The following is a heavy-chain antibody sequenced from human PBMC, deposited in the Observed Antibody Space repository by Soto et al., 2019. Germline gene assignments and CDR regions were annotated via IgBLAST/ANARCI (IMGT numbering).Heavy chain of an antibody. V-gene: IGHV3-30*18. CDR2: ISSDGGDK. D-gene: IGHD2-15*01. CDR3: VKGSEVARQELDH. CDR1: GFTFSNFG. J-gene: IGHJ4*02. Sequence: QVQLVESGGGVVQPGRSPRLSCAASGFTFSNFGMHWVRQAPGKGLEWVAAISSDGGDKYYSHSVKDRFTICRDNSKNTLFLQMNSLRVEDTAVYYCVKGSEVARQELDHWGQGILVTVSS.